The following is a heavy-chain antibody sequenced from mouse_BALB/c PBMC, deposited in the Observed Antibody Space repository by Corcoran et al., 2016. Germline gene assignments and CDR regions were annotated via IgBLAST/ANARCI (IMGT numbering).Heavy chain of an antibody. Sequence: EVQLQQSGPELVKPGASVKISCKASGYSFTGYYMHWVKQSHVKSLEWIGRINPYNGATSYNQNFKDKASLTVDKSSSTAYMELHSLTSEDSAVYYGASYYGNYWYFDVWGAGTTVTVSS. CDR1: GYSFTGYY. V-gene: IGHV1-26*01. J-gene: IGHJ1*01. D-gene: IGHD2-1*01. CDR3: ASYYGNYWYFDV. CDR2: INPYNGAT.